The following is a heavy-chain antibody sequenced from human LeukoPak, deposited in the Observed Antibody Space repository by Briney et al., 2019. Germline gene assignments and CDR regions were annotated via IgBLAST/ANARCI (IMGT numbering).Heavy chain of an antibody. D-gene: IGHD3-22*01. CDR3: ASDRDYYDSSGYLFDY. CDR1: GFSFSNYW. J-gene: IGHJ4*02. V-gene: IGHV3-7*01. CDR2: IKQDGSEK. Sequence: GGSLRLSCAASGFSFSNYWMSWVRQAPGKGLEWVANIKQDGSEKYYVDSVKGRVTISRDNAKKSLYLQMNSLRAEDTAVYYCASDRDYYDSSGYLFDYWGQGTLVTVSS.